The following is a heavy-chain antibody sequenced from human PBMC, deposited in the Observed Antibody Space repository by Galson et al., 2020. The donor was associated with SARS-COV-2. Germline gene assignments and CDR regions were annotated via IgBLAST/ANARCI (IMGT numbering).Heavy chain of an antibody. V-gene: IGHV5-51*01. CDR2: ISPNDSYT. CDR3: ARDGVTSGWDEGIDY. CDR1: GSSFTNYW. D-gene: IGHD6-19*01. Sequence: GASLKISCSTSGSSFTNYWIGWVRQMPGNRLEWVGIISPNDSYTIYSPSFQGQVTISDDKSSSTAFLQWSSLKAADTAIYYGARDGVTSGWDEGIDYWGQGTLVTVSS. J-gene: IGHJ4*02.